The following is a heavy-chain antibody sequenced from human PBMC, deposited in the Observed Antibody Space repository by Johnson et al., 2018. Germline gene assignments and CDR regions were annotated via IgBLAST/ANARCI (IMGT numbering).Heavy chain of an antibody. CDR2: IKQDGGEN. CDR1: AFIFSNYW. J-gene: IGHJ3*02. D-gene: IGHD6-19*01. CDR3: ARTGSGWFGNDAFDI. V-gene: IGHV3-7*01. Sequence: VQLVQSGGGLVQPGGSLRLSCAASAFIFSNYWMSWVRQAPGKGLEWVATIKQDGGENYYVDSVKGRFTISRDNAKNSLYLQMNRLRVEDTAVYYCARTGSGWFGNDAFDIWGQGTMVTVSS.